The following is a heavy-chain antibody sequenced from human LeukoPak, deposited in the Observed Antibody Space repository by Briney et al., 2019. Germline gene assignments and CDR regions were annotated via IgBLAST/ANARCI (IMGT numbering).Heavy chain of an antibody. D-gene: IGHD2-15*01. CDR1: GGTFSRYA. CDR3: ARSSSPRLHFDY. V-gene: IGHV1-69*13. J-gene: IGHJ4*02. Sequence: SVKVSCKASGGTFSRYAISWVRQAPGQGLEWMGGIIPIFGTANYAQKFQGRVTITADESPSTAYMELSSLRSEDTAVYYCARSSSPRLHFDYWGQGTLVTVSS. CDR2: IIPIFGTA.